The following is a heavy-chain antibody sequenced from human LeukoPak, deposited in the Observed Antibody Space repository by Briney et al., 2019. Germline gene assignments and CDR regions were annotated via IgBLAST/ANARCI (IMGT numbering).Heavy chain of an antibody. CDR1: GGSISSYY. CDR3: ARVRGYCSGGSCSRWFDP. D-gene: IGHD2-15*01. V-gene: IGHV4-59*01. Sequence: KSSETLSLTCTVSGGSISSYYWSWIRQPPGKGLEWIGYIYYSGSTNYNPSLKSRVTISVDTSKNQFSLKLSSVTAADTAVYYCARVRGYCSGGSCSRWFDPWGQGTLVTVSS. CDR2: IYYSGST. J-gene: IGHJ5*02.